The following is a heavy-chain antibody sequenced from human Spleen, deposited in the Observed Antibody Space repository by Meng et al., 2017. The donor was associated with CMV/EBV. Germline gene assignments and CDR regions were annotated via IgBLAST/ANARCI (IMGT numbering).Heavy chain of an antibody. D-gene: IGHD3-3*01. CDR3: ARVDVKGVTVFGASLDV. J-gene: IGHJ6*02. V-gene: IGHV3-7*01. CDR2: IEQDGSEK. CDR1: GFTFSTYW. Sequence: GESLKISCAASGFTFSTYWMRWVRQAPGKGLEWVANIEQDGSEKNYVDSVKGRFTISRDNAKSSLYLQMNSLRVEDTAVYYCARVDVKGVTVFGASLDVWGQGTTVTVSS.